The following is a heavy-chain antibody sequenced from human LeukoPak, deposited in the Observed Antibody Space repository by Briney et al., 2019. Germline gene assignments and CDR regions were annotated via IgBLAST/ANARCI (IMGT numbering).Heavy chain of an antibody. V-gene: IGHV3-30*18. J-gene: IGHJ4*02. CDR2: ISYDGSNK. CDR1: GFTFSSYG. D-gene: IGHD6-13*01. CDR3: AKEGPYSSSWYYFDY. Sequence: GGALRLSCAASGFTFSSYGMHWVRQAPGKELEGVAVISYDGSNKYYEDFVKGRFTISRDNSKNTLYLQMNSLRAEDTAVYHCAKEGPYSSSWYYFDYWGQGTLVTVSS.